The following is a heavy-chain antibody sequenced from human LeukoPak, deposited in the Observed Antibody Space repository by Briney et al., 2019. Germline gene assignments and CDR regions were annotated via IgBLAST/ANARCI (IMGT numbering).Heavy chain of an antibody. Sequence: GGSLRLSCVASRFTFSNYWMSWVRQAPGKGLEWVANINQDGSKKRYADSMKGRLTISRDNAKESLYLQLNSLRAEDTAVYYCAKWGPYCVGDYCPALDSWGPGTLVTVSS. CDR1: RFTFSNYW. CDR2: INQDGSKK. D-gene: IGHD2-21*02. V-gene: IGHV3-7*01. J-gene: IGHJ4*02. CDR3: AKWGPYCVGDYCPALDS.